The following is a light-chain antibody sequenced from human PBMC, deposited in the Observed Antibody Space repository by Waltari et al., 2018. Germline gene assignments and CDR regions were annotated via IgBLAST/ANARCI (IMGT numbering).Light chain of an antibody. J-gene: IGKJ2*01. Sequence: DIVMTQSPLSLPVTPGEPASISCRSSQSVLHSNGYNYLDCYLQKAGQSPQLLIYFACTRASGVPDRFSGSGSGTDFTLKISRVEAVDVGVYYCLQALETRSFGQGTKLEIK. CDR2: FAC. CDR3: LQALETRS. CDR1: QSVLHSNGYNY. V-gene: IGKV2-28*01.